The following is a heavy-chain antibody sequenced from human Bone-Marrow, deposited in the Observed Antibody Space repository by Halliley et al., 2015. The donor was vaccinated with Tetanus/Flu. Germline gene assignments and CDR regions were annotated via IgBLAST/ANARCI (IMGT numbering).Heavy chain of an antibody. V-gene: IGHV4-31*02. Sequence: YYGGTTYDNPSLKSRVDISVDTSKNEFSLKLTSGTAADTAVYYCARDRGSYLGGFYYYGLDVWGQGTTVTVSS. J-gene: IGHJ6*02. CDR2: YYGGTT. D-gene: IGHD3-16*01. CDR3: ARDRGSYLGGFYYYGLDV.